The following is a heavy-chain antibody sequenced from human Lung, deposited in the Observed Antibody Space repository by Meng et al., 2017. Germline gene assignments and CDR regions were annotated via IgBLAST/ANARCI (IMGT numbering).Heavy chain of an antibody. J-gene: IGHJ4*02. V-gene: IGHV4-34*01. CDR2: INHSGST. Sequence: LQLHEWGAGLLKPSETLSLTCVVLGGSFSDYYWSWIRQPPGKGLEWIGEINHSGSTNYNPSLESRATISVDTSQNNLSLKLSSVTAADSAVYYCARGPTTMAHDFDYWGQGTLVTVSS. CDR3: ARGPTTMAHDFDY. CDR1: GGSFSDYY. D-gene: IGHD4-11*01.